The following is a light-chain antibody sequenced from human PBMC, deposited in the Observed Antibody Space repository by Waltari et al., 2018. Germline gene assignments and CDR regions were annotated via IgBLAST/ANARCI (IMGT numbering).Light chain of an antibody. CDR1: QGISSY. Sequence: AIRMTQSPSSLSASTGDRVTITCRASQGISSYLAWYQQKPGKAPKLLIYAASTLQNGVPSRFSGSGSGTDFTLTISSLRSEDFAVYYCQQYNNWPPGGTFGQGTKVEIK. CDR2: AAS. J-gene: IGKJ1*01. CDR3: QQYNNWPPGGT. V-gene: IGKV1-8*01.